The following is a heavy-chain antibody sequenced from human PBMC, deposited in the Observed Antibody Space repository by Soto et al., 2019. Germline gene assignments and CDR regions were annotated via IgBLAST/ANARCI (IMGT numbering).Heavy chain of an antibody. Sequence: ESLKISCKGSGYSFSGYWISWVRQMPGKGLEWMGRIDPSDSYTNYSPSFQGHVTISVAKSISTVYLQWSSLRASDTAMYYCARQTYYYDNSANYQYYFDSWGQGTLVTVSS. CDR3: ARQTYYYDNSANYQYYFDS. V-gene: IGHV5-10-1*01. CDR1: GYSFSGYW. D-gene: IGHD3-22*01. J-gene: IGHJ4*02. CDR2: IDPSDSYT.